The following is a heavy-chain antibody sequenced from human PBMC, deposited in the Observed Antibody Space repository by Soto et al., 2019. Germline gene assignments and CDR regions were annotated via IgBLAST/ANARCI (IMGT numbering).Heavy chain of an antibody. J-gene: IGHJ4*02. CDR2: VRHDGSNI. D-gene: IGHD3-10*01. CDR1: GVTFSGYG. V-gene: IGHV3-33*01. CDR3: VRGGVVPRPFSGFLDY. Sequence: QVHLVESGGGVVQPGRSLRLSCAATGVTFSGYGMHWVRQAPGKGLEWVAVVRHDGSNIHYADFVKGRFTISSDNSKNTLDLQMNSRRAEDTALYYWVRGGVVPRPFSGFLDYWGQGNLVNVSS.